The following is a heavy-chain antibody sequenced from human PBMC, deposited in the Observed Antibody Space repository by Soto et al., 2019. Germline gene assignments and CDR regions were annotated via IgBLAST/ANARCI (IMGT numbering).Heavy chain of an antibody. CDR1: GDSISSSSYY. V-gene: IGHV4-39*01. CDR2: IYYSGST. D-gene: IGHD6-13*01. J-gene: IGHJ4*02. CDR3: ARLVGYSSSWADY. Sequence: QLQLQESGPGLVKPSETLSLTCTVSGDSISSSSYYWGWIRQPPGKGLEWIGSIYYSGSTYYNPSLKSRVTISVDTSKNQFSLKLSSVSAADTAVYYCARLVGYSSSWADYWGQGTLVTVSS.